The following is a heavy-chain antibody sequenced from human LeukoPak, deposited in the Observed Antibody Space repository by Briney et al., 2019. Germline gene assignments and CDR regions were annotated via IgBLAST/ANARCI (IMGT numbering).Heavy chain of an antibody. CDR1: GYTFTSYG. D-gene: IGHD7-27*01. CDR2: ISAYNGNT. J-gene: IGHJ4*02. V-gene: IGHV1-18*01. CDR3: ARGLRSLKLGIRYFDY. Sequence: ASVKVSCKASGYTFTSYGISWVRQAPGQGLEWMGWISAYNGNTNYAQKLQGRVTMTTDTSTSTAYMELRSLRSDDTAVYYCARGLRSLKLGIRYFDYWGQGTLVTVSS.